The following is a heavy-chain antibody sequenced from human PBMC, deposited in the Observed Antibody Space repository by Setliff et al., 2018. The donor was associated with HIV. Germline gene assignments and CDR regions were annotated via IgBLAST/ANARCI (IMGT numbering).Heavy chain of an antibody. CDR2: IYPGDSDT. J-gene: IGHJ3*02. V-gene: IGHV5-51*01. CDR3: ARPSQHYYDSTGYYWRAFDI. CDR1: GYSFTGNW. Sequence: PGESLKISCKGSGYSFTGNWIGWVRQMPGKGLECMGTIYPGDSDTRYSPSFEGQVTISADKSIRTAYLQWSSLKASDTAMYYCARPSQHYYDSTGYYWRAFDIWGQGTMVTVSS. D-gene: IGHD3-22*01.